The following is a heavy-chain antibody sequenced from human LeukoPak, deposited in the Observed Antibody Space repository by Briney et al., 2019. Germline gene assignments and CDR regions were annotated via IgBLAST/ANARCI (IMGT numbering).Heavy chain of an antibody. J-gene: IGHJ3*02. Sequence: PSETLSLTCTVSGGSVSSGPFYWSWIRQSPGKGLELIGYIYHSGNTNYNPSLKSRVTISIDSSKNQFSMKLNSVTGADTAMYYCARRSFDYGDYGRPFDMWGQGTTVTVSS. CDR3: ARRSFDYGDYGRPFDM. CDR1: GGSVSSGPFY. CDR2: IYHSGNT. D-gene: IGHD4-17*01. V-gene: IGHV4-61*01.